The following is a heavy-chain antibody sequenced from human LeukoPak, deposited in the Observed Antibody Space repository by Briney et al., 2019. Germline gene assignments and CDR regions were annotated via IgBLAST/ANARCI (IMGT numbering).Heavy chain of an antibody. V-gene: IGHV3-30*02. CDR3: ASLDLGAYYYYMDV. CDR2: IRYDGSNK. Sequence: TGGSLRLSCAASGFTFSSYGMHWVRQAPGKGLEWVAFIRYDGSNKYYADSVKGRFTISRDNAKNSLYLQMNSLRAEDTAVYYCASLDLGAYYYYMDVWGKGTTVTVSS. D-gene: IGHD3-16*01. CDR1: GFTFSSYG. J-gene: IGHJ6*03.